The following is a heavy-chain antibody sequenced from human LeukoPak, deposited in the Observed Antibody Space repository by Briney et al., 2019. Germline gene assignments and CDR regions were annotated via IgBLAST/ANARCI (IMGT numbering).Heavy chain of an antibody. CDR2: ISYDGSNK. V-gene: IGHV3-30*03. Sequence: GGSLRLSCAASGFTFSSYGMHWVRQAPGKGLEWVAVISYDGSNKYYADSVKGRFTISRDNAKNSLYLQMDTLRAEDTAIYYCVSHSRAWGQGTLVTVSS. J-gene: IGHJ5*02. CDR1: GFTFSSYG. D-gene: IGHD2-21*01. CDR3: VSHSRA.